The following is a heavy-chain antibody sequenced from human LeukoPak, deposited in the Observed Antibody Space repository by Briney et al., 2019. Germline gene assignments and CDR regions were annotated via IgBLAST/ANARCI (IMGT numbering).Heavy chain of an antibody. CDR3: AKVATPGIAAAGPSSYWYFDL. J-gene: IGHJ2*01. Sequence: GRSLRLSCAASGFTFSSYGMHWVRQAPGKGLEWVAVISYDGSNKYYADSVKGRFTISRDNSKNTLYLQMNSLRAEDTAVYYCAKVATPGIAAAGPSSYWYFDLWGRGTLVTVSS. V-gene: IGHV3-30*18. CDR2: ISYDGSNK. CDR1: GFTFSSYG. D-gene: IGHD6-13*01.